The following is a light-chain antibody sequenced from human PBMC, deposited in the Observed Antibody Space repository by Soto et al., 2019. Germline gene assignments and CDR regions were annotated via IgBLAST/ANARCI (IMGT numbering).Light chain of an antibody. V-gene: IGKV3-11*01. CDR2: DAS. Sequence: EIVLTQSPATLSLSPGERATLSCRASQSVSSYLAWYQQKPGQAPRLLIYDASNRATGIPARFSGSGSGTDFTINIRRLDPEEFADYYCQQRSNRSTFGQGTKVEIK. CDR1: QSVSSY. J-gene: IGKJ1*01. CDR3: QQRSNRST.